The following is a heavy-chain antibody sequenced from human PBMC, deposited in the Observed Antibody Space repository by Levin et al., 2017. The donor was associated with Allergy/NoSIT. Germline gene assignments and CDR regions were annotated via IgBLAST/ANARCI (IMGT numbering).Heavy chain of an antibody. Sequence: GGSLRLSCAASGFSFSSYGMNWVRQAPGKGLEWVSAISGTGGTTYYADSVKGRFTISRDNSKNTLYLQMSSLRAEDTAVYYCASRGAVAGTSGPYYFDYWGQGTLVTVSS. V-gene: IGHV3-23*01. CDR1: GFSFSSYG. CDR3: ASRGAVAGTSGPYYFDY. CDR2: ISGTGGTT. J-gene: IGHJ4*02. D-gene: IGHD6-19*01.